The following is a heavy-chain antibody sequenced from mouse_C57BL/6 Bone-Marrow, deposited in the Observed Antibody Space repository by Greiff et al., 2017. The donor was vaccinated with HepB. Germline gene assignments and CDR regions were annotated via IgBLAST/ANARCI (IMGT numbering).Heavy chain of an antibody. CDR1: GYTFTSYW. J-gene: IGHJ3*01. V-gene: IGHV1-55*01. D-gene: IGHD3-2*02. CDR3: ARGRQLTLRAFAY. Sequence: QVQLQQPGAELVKPGASVKMSCKASGYTFTSYWITWVKQRPGQGLEWIGDIYPGSGSTNYNEKFKSKATLTVDTSSSTAYMQLSSLTSEDSAFYYCARGRQLTLRAFAYWGQGTLVTVSA. CDR2: IYPGSGST.